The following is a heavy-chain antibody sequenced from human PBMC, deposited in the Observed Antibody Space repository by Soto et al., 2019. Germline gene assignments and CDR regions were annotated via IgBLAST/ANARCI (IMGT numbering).Heavy chain of an antibody. D-gene: IGHD3-22*01. Sequence: SETLSLTYTVSVDSISSGGYSGCWILQPQQKGLEWIGYIYHTGSTSYSPSLKSRVTISVDKSKNQFSLILNSVTAADTALYYCARAHYGPSGYYFASWCQGTLVT. V-gene: IGHV4-30-2*01. CDR2: IYHTGST. CDR1: VDSISSGGYS. CDR3: ARAHYGPSGYYFAS. J-gene: IGHJ4*02.